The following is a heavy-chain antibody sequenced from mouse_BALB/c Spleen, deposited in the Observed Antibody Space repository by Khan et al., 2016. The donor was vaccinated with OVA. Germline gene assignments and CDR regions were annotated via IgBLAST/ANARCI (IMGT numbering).Heavy chain of an antibody. J-gene: IGHJ1*01. V-gene: IGHV2-9-2*01. CDR2: IWTGGGT. CDR3: VRRCNDYGSFYWYFDV. CDR1: GFSLTNYD. Sequence: QVQLQQSGPGLVAPSQSLSITCTVSGFSLTNYDISWMRQTPGKGLEWLGVIWTGGGTNYNSAFMSRLSITKDNSKSQVFLKMNSLQTDDTAIYYCVRRCNDYGSFYWYFDVWGAGTTVTVSS. D-gene: IGHD1-1*01.